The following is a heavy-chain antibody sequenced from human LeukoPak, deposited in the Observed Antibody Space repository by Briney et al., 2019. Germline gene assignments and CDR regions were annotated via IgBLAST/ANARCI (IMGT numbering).Heavy chain of an antibody. J-gene: IGHJ4*02. Sequence: ETLSLTCTVSGGSISSYYWSWVRQAPGKGLEWVSLISGDGGSTFYADSVRGRFTISRDNTRKSLSLQMSSLRSEDTALYYCARESETSGWYDYWGQGTLVTVSS. CDR2: ISGDGGST. D-gene: IGHD6-19*01. V-gene: IGHV3-43*02. CDR1: GGSISSYY. CDR3: ARESETSGWYDY.